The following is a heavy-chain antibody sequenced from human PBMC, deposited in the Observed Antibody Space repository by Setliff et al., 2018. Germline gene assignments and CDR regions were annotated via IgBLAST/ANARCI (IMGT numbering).Heavy chain of an antibody. Sequence: ASVKVSCKASGYTFTSYAMHWVRQAPGQRLEWMGWINAGNGNTKYSQKFQGRVTITRXXXASTXXXXXXXXXXXXXXXXXXXXXXXQXXNFWSGYYYYYYYGMDVWGQGTTVTAP. CDR1: GYTFTSYA. CDR2: INAGNGNT. CDR3: XXXXXQXXNFWSGYYYYYYYGMDV. V-gene: IGHV1-3*01. D-gene: IGHD3-3*01. J-gene: IGHJ6*02.